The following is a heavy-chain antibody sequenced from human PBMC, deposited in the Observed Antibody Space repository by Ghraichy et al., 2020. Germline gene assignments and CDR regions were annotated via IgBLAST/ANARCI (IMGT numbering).Heavy chain of an antibody. D-gene: IGHD3-10*01. CDR2: ISPYSGAT. CDR3: ARLGSNNLSYFDY. Sequence: GWISPYSGATGFAPKFPDRVTMTMDSSMSTAYMTLNRLRSDDTAVYYCARLGSNNLSYFDYWGQGTLVTVSS. J-gene: IGHJ4*02. V-gene: IGHV1-2*02.